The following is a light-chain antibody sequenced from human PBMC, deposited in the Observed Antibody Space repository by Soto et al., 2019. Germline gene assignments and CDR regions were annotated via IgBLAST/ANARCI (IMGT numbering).Light chain of an antibody. J-gene: IGLJ1*01. CDR3: GTWDSSLSAYV. Sequence: QSLLTQPPSVSAAPGQKVTISCSGSSSNIGNNYVSWYQQLPGTAPKLLIYDNNKRPSGIPDRFSGSKSCTSATLGITGLQTGEEVDYYCGTWDSSLSAYVFGTGTKVTAL. CDR1: SSNIGNNY. CDR2: DNN. V-gene: IGLV1-51*01.